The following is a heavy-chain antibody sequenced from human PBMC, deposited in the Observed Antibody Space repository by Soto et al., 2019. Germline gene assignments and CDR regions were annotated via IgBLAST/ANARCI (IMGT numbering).Heavy chain of an antibody. J-gene: IGHJ3*01. CDR1: GDSISSITAA. Sequence: SQTLSLTCAISGDSISSITAAWTWVRQSPSRGLEWLGRTYYTSKWYNDYAESVKSRIIIDADAAKNHFSLQLKSVTPEDTAVYYCTRKGDGSGWVRVSGRFESWGQGTRVTVSS. CDR3: TRKGDGSGWVRVSGRFES. CDR2: TYYTSKWYN. V-gene: IGHV6-1*01. D-gene: IGHD6-19*01.